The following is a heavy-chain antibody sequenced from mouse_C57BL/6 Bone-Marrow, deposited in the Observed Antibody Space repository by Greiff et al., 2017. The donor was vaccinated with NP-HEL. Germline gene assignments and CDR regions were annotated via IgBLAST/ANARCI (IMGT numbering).Heavy chain of an antibody. CDR3: ARTTVVENDY. V-gene: IGHV1-67*01. CDR2: ISTYYGDA. CDR1: GYTFTDYA. J-gene: IGHJ2*01. D-gene: IGHD1-1*01. Sequence: QVQLQQSGPELVRPGVSVKISCKGSGYTFTDYAMHWVKQSHAKSLEWIGVISTYYGDASYNQKFKGKATLTAEKSSSTAYMQLSSLTSEDSAVYFCARTTVVENDYWGQGTTLTVSS.